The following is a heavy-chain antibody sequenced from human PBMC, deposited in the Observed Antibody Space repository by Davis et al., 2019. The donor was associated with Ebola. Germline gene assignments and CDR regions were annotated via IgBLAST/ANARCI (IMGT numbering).Heavy chain of an antibody. CDR2: INHSGST. D-gene: IGHD3-3*01. Sequence: GSLRLSCAVYGGSFSGYYWTWIRQPPGKGLEWIGEINHSGSTNYNPSLKSRVTISVDTSKNQFSLKLSSVTAADTAVYYCARGDRGITIFGVVKYYFDYWGQGTLVTVSS. V-gene: IGHV4-34*01. J-gene: IGHJ4*02. CDR3: ARGDRGITIFGVVKYYFDY. CDR1: GGSFSGYY.